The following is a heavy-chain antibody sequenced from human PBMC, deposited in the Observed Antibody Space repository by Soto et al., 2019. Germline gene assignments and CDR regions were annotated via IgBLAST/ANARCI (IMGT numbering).Heavy chain of an antibody. V-gene: IGHV4-34*01. CDR1: GGSFSGYY. CDR2: INHSGST. CDR3: ARGGGYYGSGSYWSYYYGMDV. D-gene: IGHD3-10*01. J-gene: IGHJ6*02. Sequence: SETLSLTCAVYGGSFSGYYWSWIRQPPGKGLEWIGEINHSGSTNYNPSLKSRVTISVDTSKNQFSLKLSSVTAADTAVYYCARGGGYYGSGSYWSYYYGMDVWGQGTTVTV.